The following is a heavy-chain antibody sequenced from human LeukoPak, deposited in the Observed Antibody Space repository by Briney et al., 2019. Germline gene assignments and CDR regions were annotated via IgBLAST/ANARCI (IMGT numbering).Heavy chain of an antibody. J-gene: IGHJ4*02. D-gene: IGHD4-17*01. CDR2: IKSKTDGGTT. CDR3: TTGYLVDDYGDYLVRGFPTGFDY. V-gene: IGHV3-15*01. CDR1: GFTFSNAW. Sequence: KPGGSLRLSCAASGFTFSNAWMSWVRQAPGKGLEWVGRIKSKTDGGTTDYAAPVKGRFTISRDDSKNTLYLQMNSLKTEDTAVYYCTTGYLVDDYGDYLVRGFPTGFDYWGQGTLVTVSS.